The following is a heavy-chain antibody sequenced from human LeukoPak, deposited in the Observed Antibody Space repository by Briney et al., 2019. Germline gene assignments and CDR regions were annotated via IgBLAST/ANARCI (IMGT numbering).Heavy chain of an antibody. CDR3: ARDSKEGRTKFDP. J-gene: IGHJ5*02. Sequence: GGSLRLSCAASGFTFSSYGMSWVRQDPGKGLVWVSRINPDGKRTTYADSVKGRFTISRDNAKNTVYLQMNSLRPDDTALYYCARDSKEGRTKFDPWGQGTLVTVSS. V-gene: IGHV3-74*01. D-gene: IGHD2-2*01. CDR1: GFTFSSYG. CDR2: INPDGKRT.